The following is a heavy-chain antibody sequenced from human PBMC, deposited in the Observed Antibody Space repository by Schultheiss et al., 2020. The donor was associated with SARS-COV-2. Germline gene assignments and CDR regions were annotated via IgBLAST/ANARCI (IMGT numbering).Heavy chain of an antibody. CDR2: TYYRSRWYN. V-gene: IGHV6-1*01. Sequence: SETLSLTCAISGDSVSTNSAAWNWIRQSPSRGLEWLGGTYYRSRWYNDYAVSVKSRIIISPDTSKNQFSLQLNSVTPEDTAVYYCARWDDSSGYHRRWFDPWGQGTLVTVSS. D-gene: IGHD3-22*01. CDR3: ARWDDSSGYHRRWFDP. CDR1: GDSVSTNSAA. J-gene: IGHJ5*02.